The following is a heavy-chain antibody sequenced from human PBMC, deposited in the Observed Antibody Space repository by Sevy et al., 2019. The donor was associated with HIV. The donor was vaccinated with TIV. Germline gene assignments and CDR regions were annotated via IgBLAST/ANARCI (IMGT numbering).Heavy chain of an antibody. CDR1: GGSISSSIHH. Sequence: SETLSLTCTVSGGSISSSIHHWGWIRQPPGKGLEWIGTFYYAGDAYYNPSLKSRVTISVDTSKNHFSLNVGSVTAADASIYYCARVPGGEGRGLWFDPWGQGTLVTVSS. J-gene: IGHJ5*02. CDR3: ARVPGGEGRGLWFDP. CDR2: FYYAGDA. V-gene: IGHV4-39*02. D-gene: IGHD5-12*01.